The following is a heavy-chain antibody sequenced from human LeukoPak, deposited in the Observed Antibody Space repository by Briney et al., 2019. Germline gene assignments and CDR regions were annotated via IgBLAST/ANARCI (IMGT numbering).Heavy chain of an antibody. CDR1: GYSISSGYY. CDR3: ARGGRLPIDY. V-gene: IGHV4-38-2*02. CDR2: VYHSGST. J-gene: IGHJ4*02. D-gene: IGHD6-25*01. Sequence: SETLSLTCTVSGYSISSGYYWGWIRQPPGKGLEWIGSVYHSGSTYYNPSLKSRVTISVDTSKNQFSLNLSSVTAADTAVYYCARGGRLPIDYWGQGTLVTVSS.